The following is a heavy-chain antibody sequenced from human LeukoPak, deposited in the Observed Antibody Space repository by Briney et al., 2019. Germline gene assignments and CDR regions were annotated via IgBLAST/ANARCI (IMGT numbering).Heavy chain of an antibody. V-gene: IGHV3-23*01. CDR2: IRGSGDST. CDR1: GFTFSTYA. J-gene: IGHJ4*02. CDR3: AKRSRGTSGLYYFDS. D-gene: IGHD2/OR15-2a*01. Sequence: PGGSLRLSCSASGFTFSTYAMSWVRQPPGKGLEWVSAIRGSGDSTYYAESVKGRFTISRDNSKNTLYLQMNSLRAEDTAVYYCAKRSRGTSGLYYFDSWGQGTLVTVSS.